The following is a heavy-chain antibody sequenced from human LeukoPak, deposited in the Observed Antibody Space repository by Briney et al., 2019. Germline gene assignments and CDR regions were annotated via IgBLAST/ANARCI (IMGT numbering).Heavy chain of an antibody. CDR2: ISGSGGST. D-gene: IGHD5-12*01. Sequence: PGGSLRLSCAASGFTLSSYAMSWVRQGPGKGLEWVSAISGSGGSTYYADSVKGRFTISRDNSKNTLYLQMNSLRAEDTAVYYCAKDRILSDIVATIKEDYWGQGTLVTVSS. CDR3: AKDRILSDIVATIKEDY. J-gene: IGHJ4*02. CDR1: GFTLSSYA. V-gene: IGHV3-23*01.